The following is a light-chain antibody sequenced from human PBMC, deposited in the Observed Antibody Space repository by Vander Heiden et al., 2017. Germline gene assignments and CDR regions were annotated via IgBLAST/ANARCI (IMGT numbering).Light chain of an antibody. V-gene: IGKV1-39*01. CDR2: AAS. CDR3: QQSDSTPVVT. Sequence: DIQMTQSPSSLSASVGDRVTITCRASQSISSYLNWYQQKPGKAPKLLIYAASSLQSGVPSRFSGSGSGTDFTLTINSRQPEDFATYYCQQSDSTPVVTFGHGTKVDIK. J-gene: IGKJ3*01. CDR1: QSISSY.